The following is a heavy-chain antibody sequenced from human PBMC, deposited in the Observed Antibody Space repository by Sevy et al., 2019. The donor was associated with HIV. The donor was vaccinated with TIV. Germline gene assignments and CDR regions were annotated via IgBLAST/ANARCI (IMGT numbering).Heavy chain of an antibody. CDR1: GFTVSSNY. CDR3: ARDRVYSGSYFHAFDI. D-gene: IGHD1-26*01. CDR2: IYSGGST. Sequence: GGSLRLSCAASGFTVSSNYMSWVRQAPGKGLEWVSVIYSGGSTYYADSVKGRFTISRDNSKNTLYLQMNSLRAEDTAVYYCARDRVYSGSYFHAFDIWGQGTMVTVSS. J-gene: IGHJ3*02. V-gene: IGHV3-53*01.